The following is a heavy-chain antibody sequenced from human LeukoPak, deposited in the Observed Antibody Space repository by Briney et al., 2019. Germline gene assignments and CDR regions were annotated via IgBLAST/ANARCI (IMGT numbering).Heavy chain of an antibody. CDR1: GGSISSGDYY. CDR2: IYYSGST. Sequence: SQTLSLTCTVSGGSISSGDYYWSWIRQPPGKGLEWIGYIYYSGSTYYNPSLKSRVTISVDTSKNQFSLKLSSVTAADTAVYYCARSGFHDYSLQHWGQGTLVTVSS. J-gene: IGHJ1*01. CDR3: ARSGFHDYSLQH. V-gene: IGHV4-30-4*08. D-gene: IGHD2-15*01.